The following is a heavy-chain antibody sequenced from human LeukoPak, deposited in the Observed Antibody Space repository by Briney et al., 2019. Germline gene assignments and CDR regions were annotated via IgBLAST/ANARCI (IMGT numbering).Heavy chain of an antibody. CDR2: IYSDFRT. D-gene: IGHD5-12*01. Sequence: GGSLRLSCVASTFTFSTYDMNWFRQAPGKGLEWASVIYSDFRTYYADSVKGRFIISKDTSKNTLYLQMNNLRADDTAVYYCARESGYAVGDFWGQGTLVTVSS. CDR1: TFTFSTYD. V-gene: IGHV3-53*01. CDR3: ARESGYAVGDF. J-gene: IGHJ4*02.